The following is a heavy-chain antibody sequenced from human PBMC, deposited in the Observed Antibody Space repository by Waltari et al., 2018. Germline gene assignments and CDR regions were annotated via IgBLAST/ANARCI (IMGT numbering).Heavy chain of an antibody. V-gene: IGHV3-23*01. CDR3: AAGGSWTPFDY. J-gene: IGHJ4*02. D-gene: IGHD3-16*01. Sequence: EVQLLESGGGLVQPGGSLRLSCAASGFTFTGYAMSWVRQAPGKGLEWVTGISGGGVSTYYADSGKGRFTISRDNSMNTLYLQMNSLRAEATAVYYCAAGGSWTPFDYWGQGTLVTVSA. CDR1: GFTFTGYA. CDR2: ISGGGVST.